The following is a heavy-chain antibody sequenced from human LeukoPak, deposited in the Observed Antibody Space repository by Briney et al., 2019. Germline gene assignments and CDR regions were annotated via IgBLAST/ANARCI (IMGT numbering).Heavy chain of an antibody. CDR1: GVSISSSDYY. D-gene: IGHD3-22*01. CDR2: VYYSGST. CDR3: ARRSSGYYPRFDP. Sequence: SETLSLTCTVSGVSISSSDYYWGWFRQPPGKGLEWIGSVYYSGSTYYNPSLKSRVTISVDTSKNQFSLKLSSVTAADTAVYYCARRSSGYYPRFDPWGQGTLVTVSS. V-gene: IGHV4-39*07. J-gene: IGHJ5*02.